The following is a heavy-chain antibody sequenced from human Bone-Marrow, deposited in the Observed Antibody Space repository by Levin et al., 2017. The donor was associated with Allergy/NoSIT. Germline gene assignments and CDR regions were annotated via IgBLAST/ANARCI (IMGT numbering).Heavy chain of an antibody. V-gene: IGHV1-2*02. D-gene: IGHD4-17*01. CDR3: ARVSGYGDYDY. J-gene: IGHJ4*02. CDR1: GYTFTGYY. Sequence: GESLKISCKASGYTFTGYYMHWVRQAPGQGLEWMGWINPNSGGTNYAQKFQGRVTMTRDTSISTAYMELSRLRSDDTAVYYCARVSGYGDYDYWGQGTLVTVSS. CDR2: INPNSGGT.